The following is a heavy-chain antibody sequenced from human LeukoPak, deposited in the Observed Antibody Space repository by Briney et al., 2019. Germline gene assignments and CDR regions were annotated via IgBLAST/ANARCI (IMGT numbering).Heavy chain of an antibody. CDR3: AKDIGSGSGSYPNYYYYYMDV. CDR2: ISWNSGSI. V-gene: IGHV3-9*03. J-gene: IGHJ6*03. D-gene: IGHD1-26*01. CDR1: GFTFDDYA. Sequence: GRSLRLSCAASGFTFDDYAMHWGRQAPGKGLEWVSGISWNSGSIDYADSVKGRFTISRDNAKNSLYLQMNGLRAEDMALYYCAKDIGSGSGSYPNYYYYYMDVWGKGTTVTVSS.